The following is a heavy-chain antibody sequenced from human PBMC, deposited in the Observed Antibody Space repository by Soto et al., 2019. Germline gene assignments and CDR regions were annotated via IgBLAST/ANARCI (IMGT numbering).Heavy chain of an antibody. CDR3: ARRLIANWNHRHAFDF. J-gene: IGHJ3*01. Sequence: QLQLQESGPGLVKPAETLSLKCAVSGGSVSSGNYFWGWIRQPPGKGLEWIGNIVYNGGTDYSPSLKSRVTMSVETAQNQFSLRLPSVTAADTAVYYCARRLIANWNHRHAFDFWGKGTLVTVSS. D-gene: IGHD1-20*01. CDR2: IVYNGGT. CDR1: GGSVSSGNYF. V-gene: IGHV4-39*01.